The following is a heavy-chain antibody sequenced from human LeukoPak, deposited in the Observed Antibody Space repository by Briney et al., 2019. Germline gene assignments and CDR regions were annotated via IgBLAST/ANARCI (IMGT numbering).Heavy chain of an antibody. Sequence: ASVKVSCKASGGTLSSYAISWVRQAPGQGLDWMGRSIPILGIANYAQKFQGRVTITSDKSTSTAYMELSSLRSEDTAVYYCARGSTSDILTGPPYFDYWGQGTLVTVSS. CDR2: SIPILGIA. CDR3: ARGSTSDILTGPPYFDY. J-gene: IGHJ4*02. CDR1: GGTLSSYA. D-gene: IGHD3-9*01. V-gene: IGHV1-69*04.